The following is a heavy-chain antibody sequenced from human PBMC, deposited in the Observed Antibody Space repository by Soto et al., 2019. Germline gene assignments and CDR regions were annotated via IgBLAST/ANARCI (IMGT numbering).Heavy chain of an antibody. CDR2: IYYSGST. V-gene: IGHV4-31*03. J-gene: IGHJ4*02. Sequence: PSETLSLTCTVSGGSISSGGYYWSWIRQHPGKGLEWIGYIYYSGSTYYNPSLKSRVTISVDTSKNQFSLKLSSVTAADTAVYYCAKDLVAVAYFDYWGQGTLVTVSS. D-gene: IGHD6-19*01. CDR3: AKDLVAVAYFDY. CDR1: GGSISSGGYY.